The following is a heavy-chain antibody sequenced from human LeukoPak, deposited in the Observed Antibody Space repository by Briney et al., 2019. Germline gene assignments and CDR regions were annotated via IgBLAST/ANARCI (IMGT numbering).Heavy chain of an antibody. D-gene: IGHD6-19*01. Sequence: SETLSLTCTVSGGSISSYYWSWIRQPAGKGLEWIGRIYTTGSTKYNPSLKSRVTMSVDTSKNQFSLKLSSVTAADTAVYYCAGPLNSSGGNFDLWGRGTLVTVSS. J-gene: IGHJ2*01. CDR2: IYTTGST. V-gene: IGHV4-4*07. CDR1: GGSISSYY. CDR3: AGPLNSSGGNFDL.